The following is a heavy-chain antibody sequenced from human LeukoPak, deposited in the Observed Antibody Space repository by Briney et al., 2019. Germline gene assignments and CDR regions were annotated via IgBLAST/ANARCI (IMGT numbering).Heavy chain of an antibody. D-gene: IGHD6-19*01. V-gene: IGHV1-2*02. CDR2: INPNSGGT. CDR3: ARDRPPYSGGWRTFDY. CDR1: GYTFTGYY. J-gene: IGHJ4*02. Sequence: GASVKVSCKASGYTFTGYYMHWLRQAPAQGLEWMGWINPNSGGTNYAQTFQGRVTMTRDTYISTAYMELSRLRSDDTAVYYCARDRPPYSGGWRTFDYWGQGTLVTVSS.